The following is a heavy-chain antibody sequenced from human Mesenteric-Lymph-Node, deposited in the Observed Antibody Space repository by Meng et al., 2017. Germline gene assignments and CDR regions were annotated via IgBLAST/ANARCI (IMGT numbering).Heavy chain of an antibody. CDR3: ARPLAVAGTGAFDI. J-gene: IGHJ3*02. V-gene: IGHV5-51*01. D-gene: IGHD6-19*01. Sequence: GGSLRLSCKGSGYSFTSYWIGWVRQMPGKGLEWMGIIYPGDSDTRYSPSFQGQVTISADKSISTAYLQWSSLKASDTAMYYCARPLAVAGTGAFDIWGQGTMVTVSS. CDR1: GYSFTSYW. CDR2: IYPGDSDT.